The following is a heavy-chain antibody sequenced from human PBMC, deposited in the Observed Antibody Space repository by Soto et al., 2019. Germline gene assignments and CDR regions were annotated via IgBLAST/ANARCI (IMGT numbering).Heavy chain of an antibody. CDR1: GFFFGTYA. CDR3: TKGLDADNQGADY. D-gene: IGHD2-2*01. V-gene: IGHV3-23*01. Sequence: GGSLRLSCAASGFFFGTYAMSWVRQAPGKGLEWVSAISGSGNTKYYADSVKGRFTASRDNSKNTLYLQMSSLRVEDTALYYCTKGLDADNQGADYWGPGTLVTASS. CDR2: ISGSGNTK. J-gene: IGHJ4*02.